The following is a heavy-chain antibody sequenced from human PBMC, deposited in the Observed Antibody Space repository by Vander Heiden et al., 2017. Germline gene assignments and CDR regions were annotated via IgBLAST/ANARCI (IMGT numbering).Heavy chain of an antibody. CDR1: GGSISSRSYS. Sequence: QLQLQESGPGLVKASETLSLTCTVSGGSISSRSYSWGWIRQPPGKGLEWIGSIYYRGSTDYNPSLKSRVTISVDTSKNQFSLRLSSVTAPDTAVYFCARRTHDYGDPGPHDYWGQGTLVTVSS. CDR3: ARRTHDYGDPGPHDY. V-gene: IGHV4-39*01. J-gene: IGHJ4*02. D-gene: IGHD4-17*01. CDR2: IYYRGST.